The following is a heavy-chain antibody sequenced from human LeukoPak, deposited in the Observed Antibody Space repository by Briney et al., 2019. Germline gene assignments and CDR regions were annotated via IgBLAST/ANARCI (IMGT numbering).Heavy chain of an antibody. CDR1: ADGVSGSSAG. D-gene: IGHD2-15*01. Sequence: QTLSLTSAITADGVSGSSAGRNWTRQSPSRGLEWLGRTYYRSKWFSDYAVSVKSRITVNPDTSKNLFSLQLNSVTPDDTAVYYCARTIGHLDSWGQGTPVTVSS. V-gene: IGHV6-1*01. J-gene: IGHJ4*02. CDR3: ARTIGHLDS. CDR2: TYYRSKWFS.